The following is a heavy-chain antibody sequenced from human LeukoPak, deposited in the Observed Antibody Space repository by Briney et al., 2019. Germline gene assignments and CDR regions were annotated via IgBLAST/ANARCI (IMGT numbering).Heavy chain of an antibody. Sequence: GGSLRLSCAASGFTFSDYGMSWVRQAPGQGLKWVSTISNSGDATYYADSVRGRFSISRDNSKKTLFLQMSSLRAEDAAIYYCAKSGPYYFQYWGQGTLVTVSS. CDR3: AKSGPYYFQY. CDR1: GFTFSDYG. CDR2: ISNSGDAT. J-gene: IGHJ4*02. V-gene: IGHV3-23*01.